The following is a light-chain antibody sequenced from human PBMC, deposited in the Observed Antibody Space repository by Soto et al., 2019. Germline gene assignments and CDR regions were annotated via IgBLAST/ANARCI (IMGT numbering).Light chain of an antibody. V-gene: IGKV1-33*01. CDR2: DAS. J-gene: IGKJ5*01. Sequence: DIQMTQSPSSRSASVGDRVTITCQASQNINNYLNWYQQKPGRAPKLLIYDASNLEAGVPSRFRGSGSGTDFTFTISRLQPEDIATYYCQQYENLPTCGQGTRREIK. CDR1: QNINNY. CDR3: QQYENLPT.